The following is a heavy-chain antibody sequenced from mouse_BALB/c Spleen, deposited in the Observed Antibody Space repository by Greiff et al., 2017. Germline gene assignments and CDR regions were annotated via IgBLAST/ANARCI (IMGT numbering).Heavy chain of an antibody. CDR3: VRMGDRSYYFDY. CDR1: GFSLTSYY. J-gene: IGHJ2*01. D-gene: IGHD2-14*01. Sequence: VKLVESGPGLVAPSQSLSITCTVSGFSLTSYYISWIRQPPGKGLEWLGVIWTGGGTNYNSAFMSRLSISKDNSKSQVFLKMNSLQTDDTAIYYCVRMGDRSYYFDYWGQGTTLTVSS. V-gene: IGHV2-9-2*01. CDR2: IWTGGGT.